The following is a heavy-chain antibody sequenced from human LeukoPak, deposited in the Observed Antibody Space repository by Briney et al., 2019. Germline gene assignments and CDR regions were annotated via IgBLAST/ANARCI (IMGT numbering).Heavy chain of an antibody. CDR1: GYTFTSYA. D-gene: IGHD7-27*01. Sequence: ASVKVSCKASGYTFTSYAMHWVRQAPGQRLEWMGWINAGNGNTKYSQKFQGRVTITRDTSASTAYMELSSLRSEDTAVYYCVGGAPSWGFDYWGQGTLVTVSS. V-gene: IGHV1-3*01. CDR3: VGGAPSWGFDY. CDR2: INAGNGNT. J-gene: IGHJ4*02.